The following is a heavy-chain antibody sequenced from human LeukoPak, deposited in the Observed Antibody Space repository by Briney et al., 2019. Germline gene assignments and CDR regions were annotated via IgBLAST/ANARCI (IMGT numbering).Heavy chain of an antibody. CDR1: GFTFDDYA. V-gene: IGHV3-43*02. CDR2: ISGDGGST. CDR3: AKDIGQQPPAYFDY. Sequence: GGSLRLSCAASGFTFDDYAMHWLRQAPGKGLDWVSLISGDGGSTYYADSVKGRFTISRDNSKNSLYLQMNSLRTEDTALYYCAKDIGQQPPAYFDYWGQGTLVTVSS. J-gene: IGHJ4*02. D-gene: IGHD6-13*01.